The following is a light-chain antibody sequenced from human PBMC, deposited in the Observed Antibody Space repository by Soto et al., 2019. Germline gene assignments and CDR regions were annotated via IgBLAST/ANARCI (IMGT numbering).Light chain of an antibody. Sequence: MLQAYDTLSVSPGERVTLYCRASQILSSNLAWYQQKPGQAPRLLIYGAVTRANGVPARFSGSESGTEFTLTISSLQSEDFAIYYCQHYNSYSEAFGQGTNVDI. CDR2: GAV. V-gene: IGKV3D-15*02. J-gene: IGKJ1*01. CDR1: QILSSN. CDR3: QHYNSYSEA.